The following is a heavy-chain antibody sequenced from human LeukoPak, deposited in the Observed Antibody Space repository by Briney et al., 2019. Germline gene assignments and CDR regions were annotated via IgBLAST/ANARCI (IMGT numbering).Heavy chain of an antibody. D-gene: IGHD6-6*01. V-gene: IGHV5-51*01. CDR2: IYPGDSDT. CDR3: ARQPGYSSSSWTFDI. J-gene: IGHJ3*02. Sequence: GESLKISCKGSGYTFTNYWIGWVRQMPGKGLEWMGIIYPGDSDTRYSPSFQGQVTISADKSISTAYLQWSSLKASDTAMYYCARQPGYSSSSWTFDIWGQGTMVTVSS. CDR1: GYTFTNYW.